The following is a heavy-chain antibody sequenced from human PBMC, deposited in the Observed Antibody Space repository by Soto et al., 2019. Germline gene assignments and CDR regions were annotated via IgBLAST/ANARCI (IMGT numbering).Heavy chain of an antibody. CDR2: IYHSGST. D-gene: IGHD3-10*02. CDR3: ASVRGGYYYAMDV. Sequence: SETLSLTCAVYGGSFSGYYWSWIRQPPGKGLEWIGYIYHSGSTYYNPSLKSRVTISVDRSKNQFSLKLSSVTAADTAVYYCASVRGGYYYAMDVWGQGTTVTVSS. J-gene: IGHJ6*02. CDR1: GGSFSGYY. V-gene: IGHV4-34*01.